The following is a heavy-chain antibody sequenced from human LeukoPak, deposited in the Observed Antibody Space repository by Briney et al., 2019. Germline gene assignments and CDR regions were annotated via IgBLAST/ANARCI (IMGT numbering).Heavy chain of an antibody. Sequence: PSETLSLTCSVSGDSVSSGTYYWNWIRQPAGKGLEWVGRIYPSGTTNSNPSLKSRVTISVDTSKDQFSVNLTSVTAADSAMYYCARGDYLDGFDIWGHGTMVTVSS. CDR3: ARGDYLDGFDI. D-gene: IGHD4-11*01. CDR2: IYPSGTT. V-gene: IGHV4-61*02. CDR1: GDSVSSGTYY. J-gene: IGHJ3*02.